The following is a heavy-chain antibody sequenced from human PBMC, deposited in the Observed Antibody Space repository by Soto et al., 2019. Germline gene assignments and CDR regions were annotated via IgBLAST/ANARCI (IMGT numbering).Heavy chain of an antibody. CDR1: GFTFSIYG. J-gene: IGHJ4*02. Sequence: EVQLLESGGGLVQPGGSLRLSCAASGFTFSIYGMSWVRQAPGKGLEWVSAISGSGGSTYYADSVKGRFTISRDNSKNTLYLQMNSLRAEDTAVYYCAKDRGPHMMAVGYYWGQGTLVTVSS. D-gene: IGHD3-22*01. CDR3: AKDRGPHMMAVGYY. V-gene: IGHV3-23*01. CDR2: ISGSGGST.